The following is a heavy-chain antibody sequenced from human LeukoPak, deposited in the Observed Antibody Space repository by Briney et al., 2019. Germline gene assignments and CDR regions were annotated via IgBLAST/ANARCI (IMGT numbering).Heavy chain of an antibody. CDR1: GGSISSYY. D-gene: IGHD3-22*01. CDR3: ARHQSYYDSSRLDY. CDR2: TYYSGST. Sequence: PSETLSLTCTVSGGSISSYYWSWIRQPPGKGLEWIGYTYYSGSTNYNPSLKSRVTISVDTSKNQFSLKLSSVTAADTAVYYCARHQSYYDSSRLDYWGQGTLVTVSS. J-gene: IGHJ4*02. V-gene: IGHV4-59*08.